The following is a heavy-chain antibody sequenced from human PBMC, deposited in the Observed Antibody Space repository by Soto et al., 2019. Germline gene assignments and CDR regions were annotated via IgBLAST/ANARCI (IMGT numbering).Heavy chain of an antibody. CDR2: ISYDGSNK. CDR3: AKGLLGDRSGYDSWGDY. D-gene: IGHD3-22*01. J-gene: IGHJ4*02. CDR1: GFTFNNYG. Sequence: QVQLVESGGGVVQPGRSLRLSCAASGFTFNNYGMHWVRQAPGKGLEWVSIISYDGSNKYYADSVMGRITISRDNSKNPPDLQKNGPGDEDTAVDYCAKGLLGDRSGYDSWGDYWGQGTLVTVSS. V-gene: IGHV3-30*18.